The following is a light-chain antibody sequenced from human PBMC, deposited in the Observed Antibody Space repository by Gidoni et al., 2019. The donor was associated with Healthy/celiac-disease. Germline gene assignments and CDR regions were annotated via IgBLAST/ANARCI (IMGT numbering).Light chain of an antibody. CDR3: QQSYSTPFT. Sequence: DIQMTQSPSSLSASVGDRVTITCRASQSISSYLHWYQQKPGKAPKHLNYAASSLQSWVPSRFSGSGSVTDITRTISSLQPEDFATYYCQQSYSTPFTFGPGTKVDIK. J-gene: IGKJ3*01. CDR1: QSISSY. V-gene: IGKV1-39*01. CDR2: AAS.